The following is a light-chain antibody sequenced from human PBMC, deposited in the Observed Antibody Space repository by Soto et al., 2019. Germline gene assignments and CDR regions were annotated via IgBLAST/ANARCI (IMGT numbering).Light chain of an antibody. J-gene: IGKJ1*01. V-gene: IGKV1-5*03. CDR2: KAS. Sequence: DFQMTQSPSTLSASVGHRVTITCRASQSISSWLAWYQQKPGKAPKLLIYKASSLESGVPSRFSGSGSGTEFTLTISSLQPDDFATYYCQHYNSYSEAFGQGTKVDIK. CDR3: QHYNSYSEA. CDR1: QSISSW.